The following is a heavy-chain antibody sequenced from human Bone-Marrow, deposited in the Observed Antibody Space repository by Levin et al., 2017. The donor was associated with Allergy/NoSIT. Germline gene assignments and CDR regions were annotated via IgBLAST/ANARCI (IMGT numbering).Heavy chain of an antibody. D-gene: IGHD3-16*01. Sequence: KTSETLSLTCVVSGGSISSSHWWSWVRQPPGKGLEWIGQIDLNGGTQYSPSLKRRVSISVDKSKNQFSVNLNSVTAADTAVYYCARHIMSGGLIGFDTWGRGTLVTVSS. CDR3: ARHIMSGGLIGFDT. CDR2: IDLNGGT. V-gene: IGHV4-4*02. J-gene: IGHJ5*02. CDR1: GGSISSSHW.